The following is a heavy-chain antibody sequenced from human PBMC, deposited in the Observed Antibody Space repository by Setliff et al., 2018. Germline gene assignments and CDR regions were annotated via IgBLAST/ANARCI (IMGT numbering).Heavy chain of an antibody. CDR3: ARSSDSGYYHQRDAFDI. D-gene: IGHD3-22*01. CDR1: GYIFTDYG. J-gene: IGHJ3*02. Sequence: ASVKVSCKASGYIFTDYGVSWLRQAPGQGLEWLGWISPYNGNTKYAQTVQDRITMATDASTRTSYMELSSLRSDDTAVYFCARSSDSGYYHQRDAFDIWGQGTRVTVSS. V-gene: IGHV1-18*01. CDR2: ISPYNGNT.